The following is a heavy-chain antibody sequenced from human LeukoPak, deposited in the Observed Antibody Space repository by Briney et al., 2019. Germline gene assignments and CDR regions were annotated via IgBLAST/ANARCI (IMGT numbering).Heavy chain of an antibody. V-gene: IGHV3-30-3*01. CDR1: GFTFSSYA. CDR2: IPYDGSNK. Sequence: PGGSLRLSCAASGFTFSSYAMHWVRQAPGKGLEWVAVIPYDGSNKYYADSVKGRFTISRDNSKNTLYLQMNSLRAEDTAVYYCASAARPRYNWFDPWGQGTLVTVSS. J-gene: IGHJ5*02. CDR3: ASAARPRYNWFDP. D-gene: IGHD6-6*01.